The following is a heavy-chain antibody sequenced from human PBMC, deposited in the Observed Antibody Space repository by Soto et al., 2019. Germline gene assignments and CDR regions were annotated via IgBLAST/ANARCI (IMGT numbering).Heavy chain of an antibody. J-gene: IGHJ4*02. V-gene: IGHV1-3*01. Sequence: QVPLVQYVAEVKKPGASVKVSCKASGYTFTNYAIHWVRQAPGQRLEWMGWINAGNGNTKYSQNFQGRVTITRDTAASKTYMELSSLRSEDTAVHYCTREVGGRSALGYYWGQGTLVTVS. CDR2: INAGNGNT. CDR1: GYTFTNYA. CDR3: TREVGGRSALGYY. D-gene: IGHD7-27*01.